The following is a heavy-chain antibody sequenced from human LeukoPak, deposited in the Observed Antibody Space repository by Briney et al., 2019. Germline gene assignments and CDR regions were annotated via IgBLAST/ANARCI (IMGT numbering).Heavy chain of an antibody. J-gene: IGHJ4*02. Sequence: SSETLSLTCAVYGGSFSGYYWSWIRQPPGKGLEWIGEINHSGSTNYNPSLKGRVTISVDTSKNQFSLKLSSVTAADTAVYYCARDRTGYYNYFDYWGQGTLVTVSS. CDR1: GGSFSGYY. CDR3: ARDRTGYYNYFDY. V-gene: IGHV4-34*01. D-gene: IGHD3-22*01. CDR2: INHSGST.